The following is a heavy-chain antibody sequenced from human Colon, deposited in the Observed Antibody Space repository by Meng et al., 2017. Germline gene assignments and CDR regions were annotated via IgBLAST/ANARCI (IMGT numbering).Heavy chain of an antibody. Sequence: QVRAHEPAPDPVQPSGTLSPTCLVSGDSISSDIWWSWVPQPPGKGLEWIGEVYHRGDTNYNPSLKSRVVISVDRSKNQFSLNLSSVTAADTAVYYCGRDQGRQLINHWGQGTLVTVSS. J-gene: IGHJ4*02. V-gene: IGHV4-4*02. CDR2: VYHRGDT. CDR3: GRDQGRQLINH. D-gene: IGHD1-1*01. CDR1: GDSISSDIW.